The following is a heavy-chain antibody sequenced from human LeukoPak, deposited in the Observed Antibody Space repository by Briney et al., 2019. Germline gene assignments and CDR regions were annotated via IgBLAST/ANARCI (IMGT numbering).Heavy chain of an antibody. CDR3: ARGIAAAGNLWYYFDY. D-gene: IGHD6-13*01. J-gene: IGHJ4*02. CDR1: GGSISSYY. V-gene: IGHV4-4*07. Sequence: SETLSLTCTVSGGSISSYYWSWIRQPAGKGLEWIGRIYTSGSTNYNPSLKSRVTMSVDTSKNQFSLKLSSVTAADTAVYYCARGIAAAGNLWYYFDYWGQGTLVTVSS. CDR2: IYTSGST.